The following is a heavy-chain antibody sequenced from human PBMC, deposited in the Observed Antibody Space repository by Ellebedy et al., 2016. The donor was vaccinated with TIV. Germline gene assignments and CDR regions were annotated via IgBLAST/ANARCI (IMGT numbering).Heavy chain of an antibody. Sequence: MPSETLSLTCTVSGGSISSNYWDWIRQPPGKGLEWIGYIYNSVINNYNPSLKSRVTISVDTSKRQLSLKLRSVTAADTAVYYCARRYSGSSYHYFDYWGQGTLVIVSS. CDR3: ARRYSGSSYHYFDY. J-gene: IGHJ4*02. CDR1: GGSISSNY. D-gene: IGHD1-26*01. CDR2: IYNSVIN. V-gene: IGHV4-59*08.